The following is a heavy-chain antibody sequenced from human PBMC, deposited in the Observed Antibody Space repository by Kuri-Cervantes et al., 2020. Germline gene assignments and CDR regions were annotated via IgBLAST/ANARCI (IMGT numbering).Heavy chain of an antibody. CDR1: GGSISSYY. D-gene: IGHD1-26*01. V-gene: IGHV4-59*01. CDR3: ARDSGSYCFDY. CDR2: ICYSGST. Sequence: SETLSLTCPVSGGSISSYYWSWIRQPPGKGLEWIGYICYSGSTNYNPSLKSRVTMSVDTSKNQFSLKLSSLTAADTAVYHCARDSGSYCFDYWGQGTLVTVSS. J-gene: IGHJ4*02.